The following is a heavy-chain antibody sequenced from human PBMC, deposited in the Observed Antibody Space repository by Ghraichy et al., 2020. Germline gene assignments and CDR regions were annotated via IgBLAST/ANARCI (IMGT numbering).Heavy chain of an antibody. CDR1: GFTVSSNY. J-gene: IGHJ4*02. CDR2: IYSGGST. CDR3: ARERDDYGDYYFDY. V-gene: IGHV3-53*04. Sequence: LSLTCAASGFTVSSNYMSWVRQAPGKGLEWVSVIYSGGSTYYADSVKGRFTISRHNSKNTLYLQMNSLRAEDTAVYYCARERDDYGDYYFDYWGQGTLVTVSS. D-gene: IGHD4-17*01.